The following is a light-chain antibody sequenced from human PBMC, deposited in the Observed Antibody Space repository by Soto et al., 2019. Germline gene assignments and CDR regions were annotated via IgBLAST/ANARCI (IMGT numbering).Light chain of an antibody. V-gene: IGKV3-20*01. Sequence: EIVLTQSPGTLSLSPGERATLSCRASQTVPSRYLAWYQQKAGQAPRLLVFDASTRATGIPDRFSGSGSGTDFTLTISRLEPEDFAVYYCLQLAISPKTFGQGTKVEIK. CDR1: QTVPSRY. CDR3: LQLAISPKT. J-gene: IGKJ1*01. CDR2: DAS.